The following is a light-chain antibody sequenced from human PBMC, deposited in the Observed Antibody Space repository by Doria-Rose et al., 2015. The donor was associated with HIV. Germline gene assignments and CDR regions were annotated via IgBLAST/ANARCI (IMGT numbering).Light chain of an antibody. J-gene: IGKJ1*01. Sequence: LTQSPGTLSLSPGERATLSCRASQSFSSTYLAWYQQRPGQTPSRLIYDGSTRATSIPDRFSASGSGTDFTLTINRLEPEDFALYYCHQYGTSWTFGQGTKVEI. CDR2: DGS. V-gene: IGKV3-20*01. CDR1: QSFSSTY. CDR3: HQYGTSWT.